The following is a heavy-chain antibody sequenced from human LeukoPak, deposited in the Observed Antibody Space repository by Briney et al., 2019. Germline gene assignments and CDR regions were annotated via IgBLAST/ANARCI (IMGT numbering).Heavy chain of an antibody. J-gene: IGHJ6*02. D-gene: IGHD6-13*01. Sequence: PGGSLRLSCAASGFTFSTYWMHWGRQAPGEGLGWVSRINGDGSSINYADSVKGRFTISRDNSKNSLYLQMNSLRTEDTALYYCAKEAYYASYSSSWYSDYYYYGMDVWGQGTTVTVSS. CDR1: GFTFSTYW. CDR3: AKEAYYASYSSSWYSDYYYYGMDV. CDR2: INGDGSSI. V-gene: IGHV3-74*01.